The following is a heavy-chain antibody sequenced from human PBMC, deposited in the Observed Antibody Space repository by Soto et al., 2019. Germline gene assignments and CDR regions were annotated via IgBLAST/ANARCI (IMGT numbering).Heavy chain of an antibody. D-gene: IGHD3-16*01. V-gene: IGHV4-34*01. CDR3: ARGRFISWAYYYYGMDV. J-gene: IGHJ6*02. Sequence: QVQLQQWGAGLLKPSETLSLTCAVYGGSFSGYYWSWIRQPPGKGLEWIGEINHSGSTNYNPSLKSRVTISVDTSKNQFSLKLSSVTAADTAVYYCARGRFISWAYYYYGMDVWGQGTTVTVSS. CDR1: GGSFSGYY. CDR2: INHSGST.